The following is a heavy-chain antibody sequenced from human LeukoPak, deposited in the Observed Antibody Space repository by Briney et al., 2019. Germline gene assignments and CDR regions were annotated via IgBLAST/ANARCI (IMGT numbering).Heavy chain of an antibody. J-gene: IGHJ3*02. D-gene: IGHD3-10*01. Sequence: GGSLRLSCAASGFTFSGYWMSWVRQAPGKGLEWVGNIKEDGSEKYYVDSVKGRFTISRDNAGNSLYLQMSSLRAEDTAVYYCARAGIPYGLDIWGQGTMVTVSS. CDR3: ARAGIPYGLDI. CDR1: GFTFSGYW. V-gene: IGHV3-7*04. CDR2: IKEDGSEK.